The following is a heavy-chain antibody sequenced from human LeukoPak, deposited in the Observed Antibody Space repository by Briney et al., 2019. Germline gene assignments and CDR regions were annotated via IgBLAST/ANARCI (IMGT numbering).Heavy chain of an antibody. CDR1: GYTLTELS. Sequence: GASVKVTCKVSGYTLTELSMHWVRQAPGKGLEWMGGFDPEDGETIYAQKFQGRVTMTEDTSTDTAYMELSSLRSEDTAVYYCATAADSSSLDAFDIWGQGTMVTVSS. D-gene: IGHD6-13*01. V-gene: IGHV1-24*01. CDR3: ATAADSSSLDAFDI. CDR2: FDPEDGET. J-gene: IGHJ3*02.